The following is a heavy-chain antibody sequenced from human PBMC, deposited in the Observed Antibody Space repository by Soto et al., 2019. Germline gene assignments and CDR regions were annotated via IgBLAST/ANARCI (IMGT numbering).Heavy chain of an antibody. CDR3: ARDLIAGTTIHYYGMVV. Sequence: PGWCERHSGASAEFVYSGGRRNWNSQAPGKGLEWVAVIWYDGSNKYYADSVKGRFTISRDNSKNTLYLQMNSLSAEDTAVYYCARDLIAGTTIHYYGMVVGCLGTTVTVSS. CDR1: EFVYSGGR. J-gene: IGHJ6*02. CDR2: IWYDGSNK. V-gene: IGHV3-33*01. D-gene: IGHD1-20*01.